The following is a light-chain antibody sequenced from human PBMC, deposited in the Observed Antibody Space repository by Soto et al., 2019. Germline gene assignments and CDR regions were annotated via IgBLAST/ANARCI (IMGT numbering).Light chain of an antibody. CDR2: EGT. CDR3: CSYASTGTYV. Sequence: SALTQPASVSGSPGQSIAISCTGTSSDVGNYNLVSWYQQHSGKAPKLMIYEGTKRPSGVSDRFSGSKSGNTASLTISGLQAEDEADYYCCSYASTGTYVFGTGTKVTVL. V-gene: IGLV2-23*01. CDR1: SSDVGNYNL. J-gene: IGLJ1*01.